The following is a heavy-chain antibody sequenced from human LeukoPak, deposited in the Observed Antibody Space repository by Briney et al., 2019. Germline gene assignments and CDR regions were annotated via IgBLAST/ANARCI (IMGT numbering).Heavy chain of an antibody. CDR3: ARDYGGNHNSGDGYVDL. CDR1: GGSISSYC. V-gene: IGHV4-4*07. Sequence: SETLSLTCTVSGGSISSYCWSWFRQPAGKGLEWIGRIYTSGSTNYNPSLESRVTMSADTSNNQFSLKLRSVTAADTAVYYCARDYGGNHNSGDGYVDLWGRGTLVTVSS. CDR2: IYTSGST. J-gene: IGHJ2*01. D-gene: IGHD4-23*01.